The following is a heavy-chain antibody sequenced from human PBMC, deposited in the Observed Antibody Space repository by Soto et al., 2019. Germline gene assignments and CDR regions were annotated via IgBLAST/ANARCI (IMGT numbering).Heavy chain of an antibody. Sequence: QVQLQESGPGLVKPSGTLSLTCAVSGGSISSSNWWSWVRQPPGKGLEWIGEIYHSGSTNYNPSLKSRVTISGDKSKNQFSLKLSSVTAADTAVYYCARTSLRVGATYYFDYWGQGTLVTVSS. D-gene: IGHD1-26*01. V-gene: IGHV4-4*02. CDR1: GGSISSSNW. CDR2: IYHSGST. J-gene: IGHJ4*02. CDR3: ARTSLRVGATYYFDY.